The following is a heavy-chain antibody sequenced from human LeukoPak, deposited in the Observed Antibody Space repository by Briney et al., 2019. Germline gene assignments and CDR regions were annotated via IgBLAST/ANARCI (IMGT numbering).Heavy chain of an antibody. CDR2: INGGGGST. V-gene: IGHV3-23*01. CDR3: AKIGANVGF. J-gene: IGHJ4*02. CDR1: GFTFSSYA. Sequence: PGGSLRLSCAASGFTFSSYAMSWVRQAPGKGLDWVSSINGGGGSTYYADSVKGRFTISRDNSKNTLYLQMNSLRAGDTAVYYCAKIGANVGFWGQGTLVTVSS. D-gene: IGHD4/OR15-4a*01.